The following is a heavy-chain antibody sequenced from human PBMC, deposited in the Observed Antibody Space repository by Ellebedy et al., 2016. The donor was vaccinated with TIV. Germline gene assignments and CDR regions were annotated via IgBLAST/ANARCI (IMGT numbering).Heavy chain of an antibody. V-gene: IGHV3-15*01. Sequence: GESLKISXAASGFTFSNTWMNWVRQAPGKGLEWVGRMKSKADGGTTDYAAPVRGRFTISRDDSKSILYLQMDSLKIEDTAVYYCTTTRTYWGQGTLVTVSS. CDR1: GFTFSNTW. CDR2: MKSKADGGTT. J-gene: IGHJ4*02. CDR3: TTTRTY.